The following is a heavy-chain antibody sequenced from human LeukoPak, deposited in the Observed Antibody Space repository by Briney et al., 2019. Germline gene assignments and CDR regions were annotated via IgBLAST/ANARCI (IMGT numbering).Heavy chain of an antibody. V-gene: IGHV1-18*01. J-gene: IGHJ4*02. D-gene: IGHD6-19*01. Sequence: ASVKVSCKASGYTFTSYGISWVRQAPGQGLEWMGWISAYNGNTNYAQKLQGRVTMTTDTSTSTAYMEPRSLRSDDTAVYYCARDRAGFIAVAGTVGDYWGQGTLVTVSS. CDR2: ISAYNGNT. CDR1: GYTFTSYG. CDR3: ARDRAGFIAVAGTVGDY.